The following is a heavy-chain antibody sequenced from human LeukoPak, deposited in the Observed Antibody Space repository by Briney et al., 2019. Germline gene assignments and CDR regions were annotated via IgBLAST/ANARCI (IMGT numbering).Heavy chain of an antibody. CDR1: GGSLSGYY. J-gene: IGHJ6*03. V-gene: IGHV4-34*01. CDR2: INHSGST. D-gene: IGHD3-22*01. CDR3: ARHCYYYDSSGYFKKRGQLQNYYYYYYMDV. Sequence: SETLSLTCAVSGGSLSGYYWTWVRQPPGKGLEWIGEINHSGSTNYNPSLTSRVTISVDTSKNQVSLKLSSVTAADTAVYYCARHCYYYDSSGYFKKRGQLQNYYYYYYMDVWGKGSTVTISS.